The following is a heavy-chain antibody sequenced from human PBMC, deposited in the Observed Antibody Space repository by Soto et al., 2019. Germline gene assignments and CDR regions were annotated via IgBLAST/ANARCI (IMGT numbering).Heavy chain of an antibody. Sequence: SLRLSCAASGFPFIRYAMHWVRQAPGKGLDWVAIISYDGTYKYSADSVKVRSTISRDKAKNPLYLKMNSRGDEDTALYYCVRDRAAAGNYNGMDGVGQGTRVTF. CDR1: GFPFIRYA. D-gene: IGHD6-25*01. V-gene: IGHV3-30*03. CDR3: VRDRAAAGNYNGMDG. J-gene: IGHJ6*02. CDR2: ISYDGTYK.